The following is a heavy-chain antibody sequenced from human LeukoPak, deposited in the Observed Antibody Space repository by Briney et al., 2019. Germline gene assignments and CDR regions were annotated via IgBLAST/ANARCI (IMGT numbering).Heavy chain of an antibody. CDR3: ARNKYSNYLNWFDP. J-gene: IGHJ5*02. CDR1: DGSISSYY. Sequence: PSETLSLTCTVSDGSISSYYWSWIRQPAGKGLEWIGRIYTSGSTNYNPSLKSRVTMSVDTSKNQFSLKLSSVTAADTAVYYCARNKYSNYLNWFDPWGQGTLVTVSS. V-gene: IGHV4-4*07. CDR2: IYTSGST. D-gene: IGHD4-4*01.